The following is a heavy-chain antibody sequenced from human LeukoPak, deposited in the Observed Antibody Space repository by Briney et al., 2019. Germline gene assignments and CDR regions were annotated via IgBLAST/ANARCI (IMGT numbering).Heavy chain of an antibody. V-gene: IGHV3-74*01. Sequence: GGSLRLPCAASGFTFSTYWMHWVRQAPGKGLVWVSRIKSDGSTNYADSVKGRFTISRDNAKNTVSLQMNSLRPEDTGVYYCARAPSEIGGYYPEYFRHWGQGTLVTVSS. CDR1: GFTFSTYW. J-gene: IGHJ1*01. CDR3: ARAPSEIGGYYPEYFRH. CDR2: IKSDGST. D-gene: IGHD3-22*01.